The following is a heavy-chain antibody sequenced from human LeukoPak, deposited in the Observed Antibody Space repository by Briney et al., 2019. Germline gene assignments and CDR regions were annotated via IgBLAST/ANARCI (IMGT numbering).Heavy chain of an antibody. CDR1: GFTFSSYA. CDR2: ISYDGSNK. Sequence: GRSLRLSCAASGFTFSSYAMHWVRQAPGKGLEWVAVISYDGSNKYYADSVKGRFTISRDNSKNTLYLQMNSLRAEDTAVYYCARDKPYYYYGMDVWGQGTTVTASS. J-gene: IGHJ6*02. V-gene: IGHV3-30-3*01. CDR3: ARDKPYYYYGMDV.